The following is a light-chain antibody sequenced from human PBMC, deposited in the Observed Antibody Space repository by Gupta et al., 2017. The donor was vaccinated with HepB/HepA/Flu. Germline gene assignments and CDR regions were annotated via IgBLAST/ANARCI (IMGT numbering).Light chain of an antibody. J-gene: IGKJ1*01. CDR3: QQYNSDSTWT. Sequence: DIQMTQSPSTLSASVGDRININCRASQSISSWLAWYQQKPGKPPKLLIYKASTLESGVPSRFSGSGSGTEFTLTISSLQPDDFATYYCQQYNSDSTWTFGQGTKVETK. CDR1: QSISSW. CDR2: KAS. V-gene: IGKV1-5*03.